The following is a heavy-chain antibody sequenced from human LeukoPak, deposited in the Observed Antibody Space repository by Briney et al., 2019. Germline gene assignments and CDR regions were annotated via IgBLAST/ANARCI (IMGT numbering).Heavy chain of an antibody. CDR2: INPNSGGT. CDR1: GYTFTGYY. CDR3: ARAIGYSSY. D-gene: IGHD6-19*01. J-gene: IGHJ4*02. Sequence: ASVKVSCKASGYTFTGYYIYWVRQAPGQRLEWMGWINPNSGGTNYAQKFQGRVTMTRDTSISTAYMELSRLTSDDAAAYYCARAIGYSSYWGQGTLVTVSS. V-gene: IGHV1-2*02.